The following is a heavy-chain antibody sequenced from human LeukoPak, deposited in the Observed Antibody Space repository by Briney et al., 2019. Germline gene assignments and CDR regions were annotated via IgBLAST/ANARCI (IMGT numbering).Heavy chain of an antibody. CDR1: GYTFTSYA. CDR3: ARGGWGWAMRTSSLFDP. V-gene: IGHV1-3*01. CDR2: INAGNGNT. D-gene: IGHD2-2*01. Sequence: ASVKVSCKASGYTFTSYAMHWVRQAPGQRLEWMGWINAGNGNTKYSQKFQGRVTITRDTSASTAYMELSSLRSEDTAVYYCARGGWGWAMRTSSLFDPWGQGTLVTVSS. J-gene: IGHJ5*02.